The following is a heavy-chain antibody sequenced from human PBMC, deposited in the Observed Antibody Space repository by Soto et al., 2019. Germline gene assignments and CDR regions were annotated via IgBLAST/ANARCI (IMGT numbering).Heavy chain of an antibody. Sequence: LTWSVSCGTSVGLDGYCSCISQPPGKGLEWIGYIYYSGSTYYNPSLKGRVTISVDTSKNQFSRRLSSVTAADTAVYYCDVEYSSSWYNWFDPWGHGTVVPVSS. CDR1: CGTSVGLDGY. V-gene: IGHV4-30-4*01. D-gene: IGHD6-13*01. J-gene: IGHJ5*02. CDR3: DVEYSSSWYNWFDP. CDR2: IYYSGST.